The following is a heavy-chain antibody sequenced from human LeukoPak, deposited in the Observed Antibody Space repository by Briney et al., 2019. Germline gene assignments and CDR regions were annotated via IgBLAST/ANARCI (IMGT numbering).Heavy chain of an antibody. Sequence: SETLSLTCTVSGGSISSGGDYWSWIRQPPGKGLEWIGCIYYSGSAIYNPSLRGRVTLSIDTSKNQFSLKLSSVTASDTAVYYCARHGADYANWHFDLWGRGTLVTVSS. J-gene: IGHJ2*01. V-gene: IGHV4-61*08. D-gene: IGHD4-17*01. CDR3: ARHGADYANWHFDL. CDR2: IYYSGSA. CDR1: GGSISSGGDY.